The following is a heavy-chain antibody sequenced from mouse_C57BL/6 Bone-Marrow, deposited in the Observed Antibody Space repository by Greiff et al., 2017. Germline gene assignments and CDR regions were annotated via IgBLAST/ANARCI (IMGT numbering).Heavy chain of an antibody. V-gene: IGHV2-5*01. D-gene: IGHD1-1*01. J-gene: IGHJ4*01. CDR2: IWRGGST. CDR1: GFSLTSYG. CDR3: AKKGTYGSSHYYAMDY. Sequence: QVQLQQSGPGLVQPSQSLSITCTVSGFSLTSYGVHWVRQSPGKGLEWLGVIWRGGSTDYNAAFMSRLSITKDNSKGQVFFKMNSLQADDTAIYYCAKKGTYGSSHYYAMDYWGQGTSVTVSS.